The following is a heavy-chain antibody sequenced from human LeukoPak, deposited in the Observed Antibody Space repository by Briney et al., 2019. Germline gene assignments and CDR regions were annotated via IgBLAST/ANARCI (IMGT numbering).Heavy chain of an antibody. V-gene: IGHV3-30*04. J-gene: IGHJ4*02. Sequence: GGSLRLSCAASGFTVSSYAIHWVRQAPGKGLEGVGGISYGGSNKYYADSVKGRFTIYRDNCKNPLYLQMNSLRAEDPAVYYCARTSWFGELDYFDYWGQGTLVTVSS. CDR1: GFTVSSYA. CDR3: ARTSWFGELDYFDY. CDR2: ISYGGSNK. D-gene: IGHD3-10*01.